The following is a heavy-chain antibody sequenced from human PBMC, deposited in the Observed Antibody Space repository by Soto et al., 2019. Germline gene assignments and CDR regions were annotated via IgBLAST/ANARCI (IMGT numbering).Heavy chain of an antibody. CDR2: IYRYGST. CDR1: GGSLSSCNW. D-gene: IGHD3-10*01. J-gene: IGHJ5*02. CDR3: SGGGRPGQIDWFDP. V-gene: IGHV4-4*02. Sequence: QVQLQESGPRLVKPSGTLSLTCAVYGGSLSSCNWWSWVRQPPGKGLEWIGEIYRYGSTSYNPSLKSLVTLPVDKTKNQSFLKMTSLTAADTAVFFWSGGGRPGQIDWFDPWGQGILVTVSS.